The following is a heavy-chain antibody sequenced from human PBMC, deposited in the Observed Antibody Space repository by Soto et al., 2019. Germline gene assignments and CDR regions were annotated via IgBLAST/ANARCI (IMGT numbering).Heavy chain of an antibody. CDR1: GGSISSYY. CDR3: ARVDYYGSGSYCDY. D-gene: IGHD3-10*01. Sequence: SETLSLTCTVSGGSISSYYWSWIRQPPGKGLEWIGYIYYSGSTNYNPSLKSRVTISVDTSKNQFSLKLSSVTAADTAVYYCARVDYYGSGSYCDYWGQGTLVTVSS. CDR2: IYYSGST. J-gene: IGHJ4*02. V-gene: IGHV4-59*01.